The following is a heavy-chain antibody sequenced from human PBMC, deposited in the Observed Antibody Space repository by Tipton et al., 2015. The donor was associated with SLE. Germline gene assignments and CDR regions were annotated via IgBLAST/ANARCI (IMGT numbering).Heavy chain of an antibody. CDR2: IYTSGST. D-gene: IGHD1-7*01. V-gene: IGHV4-4*08. Sequence: TLSLTCTVSGGSISSYYWSWIRQPPGKGLEWIGYIYTSGSTNYNPSLKSRVTISVDTSKNQFSLKLSSVTAADTAVYYCARLYGGTTGDFDYWGQGTLVTVSS. CDR3: ARLYGGTTGDFDY. J-gene: IGHJ4*02. CDR1: GGSISSYY.